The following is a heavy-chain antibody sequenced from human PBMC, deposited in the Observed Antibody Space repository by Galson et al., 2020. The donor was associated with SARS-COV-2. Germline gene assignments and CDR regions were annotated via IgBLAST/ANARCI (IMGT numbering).Heavy chain of an antibody. Sequence: SETLSHTCYVSGDSIRGYYWTWIRQSPGKGLEWIGNVYYTGNTKYNPSLKSRITISIDASKNQFSLSLSSVTAADTAVYSCARDTPNYGMDVWGQGTTVTVSS. CDR2: VYYTGNT. V-gene: IGHV4-59*08. J-gene: IGHJ6*02. D-gene: IGHD2-15*01. CDR3: ARDTPNYGMDV. CDR1: GDSIRGYY.